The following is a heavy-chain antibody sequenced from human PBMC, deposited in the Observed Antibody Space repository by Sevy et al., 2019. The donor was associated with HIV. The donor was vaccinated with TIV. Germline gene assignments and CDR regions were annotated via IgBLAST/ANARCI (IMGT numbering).Heavy chain of an antibody. D-gene: IGHD6-13*01. Sequence: SETLSLTCTVSGGSISSSSYYWGWIRQPPGKGLEWTGSIYYSGSTYYNPSLKSRVTISVDTSKNQFSLKLSSVTAADTAVYYCARHAPDSSSWPLDYWGQGTLVTVSS. J-gene: IGHJ4*02. V-gene: IGHV4-39*01. CDR1: GGSISSSSYY. CDR3: ARHAPDSSSWPLDY. CDR2: IYYSGST.